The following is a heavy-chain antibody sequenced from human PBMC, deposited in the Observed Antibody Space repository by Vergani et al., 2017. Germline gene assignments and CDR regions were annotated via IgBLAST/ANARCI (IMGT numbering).Heavy chain of an antibody. CDR2: IYTSGST. CDR1: GGSISSGSYY. Sequence: QVQLQESGPGLVKPSQTLSLTCTVSGGSISSGSYYWSWIRQPAGKGLEWIGRIYTSGSTNYNPSLKSRVPISVDTSKNQFSLKLSSVTAADTAVYYCAREAYCSSTSCSPSGMDVWGQGTTVTVSS. V-gene: IGHV4-61*02. J-gene: IGHJ6*02. CDR3: AREAYCSSTSCSPSGMDV. D-gene: IGHD2-2*01.